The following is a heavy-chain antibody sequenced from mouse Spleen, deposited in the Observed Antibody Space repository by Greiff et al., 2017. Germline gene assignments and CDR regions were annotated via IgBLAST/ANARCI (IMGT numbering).Heavy chain of an antibody. J-gene: IGHJ1*01. CDR2: ISSGGSYT. V-gene: IGHV5-9-1*01. CDR1: GFTFSSYA. CDR3: ARSQYFDV. Sequence: EVKLMESGGGLVKPGGSLKLSCAASGFTFSSYAMSWVRQTPEKRLEWVATISSGGSYTYYPDSVKGRFTISRDNAKNTLYLQMSSLRSEDTAMYYCARSQYFDVWGAGTTVTVSS.